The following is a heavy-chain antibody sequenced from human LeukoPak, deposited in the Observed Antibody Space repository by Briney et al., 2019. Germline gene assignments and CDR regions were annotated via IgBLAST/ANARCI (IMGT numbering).Heavy chain of an antibody. D-gene: IGHD3-22*01. CDR2: IYYSGST. Sequence: SETLSLTCTVSGGSISSSSYYWGWIRQPPGKGLEWIGSIYYSGSTYYNPSLKSRVTISIDTSKNQFSLKLSSVAAADTAVYYCARHGRAIVDYYYYMDVWGTGTTVTVSS. V-gene: IGHV4-39*01. CDR1: GGSISSSSYY. J-gene: IGHJ6*03. CDR3: ARHGRAIVDYYYYMDV.